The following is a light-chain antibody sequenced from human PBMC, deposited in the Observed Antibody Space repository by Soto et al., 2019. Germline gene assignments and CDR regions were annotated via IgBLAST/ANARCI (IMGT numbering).Light chain of an antibody. CDR2: DAS. Sequence: IQMTQSPSSLSASVGDRVTITCQASQDITNYLNWYQQKPGKAPKLLIYDASNLETGVPSRFSGSGSGTDFTFTISSLQPEDIATYYCQQYDNLPYTFGQGTNLEIK. CDR1: QDITNY. CDR3: QQYDNLPYT. J-gene: IGKJ2*01. V-gene: IGKV1-33*01.